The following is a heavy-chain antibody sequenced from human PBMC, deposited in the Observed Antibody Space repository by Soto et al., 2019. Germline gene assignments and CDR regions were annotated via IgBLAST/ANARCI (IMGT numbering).Heavy chain of an antibody. Sequence: GASVKVSCKASGGTFSSYTISWVRQAPGQGLEWMGRIIPILGIANYAQKFQGRVTITADKSTSTAYMELSSLRSEDTAVYYCARDEIAAAGTYYYYYMDVWGKGTTVTVSS. J-gene: IGHJ6*03. CDR3: ARDEIAAAGTYYYYYMDV. V-gene: IGHV1-69*04. D-gene: IGHD6-13*01. CDR1: GGTFSSYT. CDR2: IIPILGIA.